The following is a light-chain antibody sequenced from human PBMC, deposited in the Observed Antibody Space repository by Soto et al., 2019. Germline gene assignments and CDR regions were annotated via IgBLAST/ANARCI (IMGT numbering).Light chain of an antibody. CDR3: HQRRSWPRT. CDR2: GAS. J-gene: IGKJ1*01. CDR1: QSVSSN. V-gene: IGKV3-15*01. Sequence: EIVMTQSPASLSVSPGERATLSCRASQSVSSNLAWYQQKPGQAPRLLIYGASTRATGFPARFSGSGSGTDFTLTISSLEPEDFAVYYCHQRRSWPRTFGQGTKVDIK.